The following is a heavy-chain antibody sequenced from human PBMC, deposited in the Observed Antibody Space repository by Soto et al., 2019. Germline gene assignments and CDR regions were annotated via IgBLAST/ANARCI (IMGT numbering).Heavy chain of an antibody. CDR2: ISTSGGNR. Sequence: EVRLLESGGGLVQPGGSLRLSCAASGFTYTNYAMTWVRQTPGKGLEWVSTISTSGGNRYYADSVKGRFTISIDNSENTVYLQMNSLRVDDTALYYCATESSARGIYYWGPGTLVTVSS. D-gene: IGHD6-6*01. CDR1: GFTYTNYA. V-gene: IGHV3-23*01. J-gene: IGHJ4*02. CDR3: ATESSARGIYY.